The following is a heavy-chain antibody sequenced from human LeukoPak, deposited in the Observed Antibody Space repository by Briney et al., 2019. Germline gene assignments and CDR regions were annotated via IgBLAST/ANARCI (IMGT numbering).Heavy chain of an antibody. CDR1: GGSLSSYY. CDR2: IYYSGST. D-gene: IGHD3/OR15-3a*01. CDR3: ARDQGTGFDY. V-gene: IGHV4-59*12. Sequence: SETLSLTCTVSGGSLSSYYWSWIRQPPGKGLEWIGYIYYSGSTNYNPSLKSRVTISVDKSKNQFSLKLTSVTAADTAVYYCARDQGTGFDYWGQGTLVTVSS. J-gene: IGHJ4*02.